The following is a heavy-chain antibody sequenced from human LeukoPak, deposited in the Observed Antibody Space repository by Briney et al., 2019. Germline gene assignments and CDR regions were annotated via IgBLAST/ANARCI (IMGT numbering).Heavy chain of an antibody. Sequence: WLRRAACRSLGSLSRINTDGTVTTYADSVKGRFTVSRDNADNTMFLQMNSVRDEDTAVYYCATKQWLAPPPDSWGQGTPVTVSS. J-gene: IGHJ4*02. D-gene: IGHD6-19*01. V-gene: IGHV3-74*01. CDR2: INTDGTVT. CDR3: ATKQWLAPPPDS.